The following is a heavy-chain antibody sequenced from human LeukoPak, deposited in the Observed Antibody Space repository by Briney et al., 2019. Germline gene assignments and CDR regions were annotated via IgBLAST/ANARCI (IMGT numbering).Heavy chain of an antibody. D-gene: IGHD2-2*03. CDR2: ISSSSSYI. Sequence: PGGSLRLSCAASGFTFSSYSMNWVRQAPGKGLEWVSSISSSSSYIYYADSVKGRFTISRDNAKNSLYLQMNSLRAEETAVYYCARDQLDIVVVPATAIFAFDIWGQGTMVTVSS. CDR1: GFTFSSYS. V-gene: IGHV3-21*01. CDR3: ARDQLDIVVVPATAIFAFDI. J-gene: IGHJ3*02.